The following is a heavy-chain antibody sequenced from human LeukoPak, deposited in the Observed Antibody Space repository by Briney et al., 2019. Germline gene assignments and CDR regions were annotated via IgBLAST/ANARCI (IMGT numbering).Heavy chain of an antibody. Sequence: SETLSLTCAVYGGSLSGYYWSWIRQPPGKGLEWIGEINHSGSTNYIPSLKSRVTISVDTSKNQFSLKLSSVTAADTAVYYCARLGGDGPNDAFDIWGQGTMVTVSS. J-gene: IGHJ3*02. CDR3: ARLGGDGPNDAFDI. V-gene: IGHV4-34*01. CDR1: GGSLSGYY. CDR2: INHSGST. D-gene: IGHD3-16*01.